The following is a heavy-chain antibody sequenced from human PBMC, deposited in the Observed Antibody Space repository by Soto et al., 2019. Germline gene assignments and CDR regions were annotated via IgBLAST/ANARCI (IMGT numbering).Heavy chain of an antibody. J-gene: IGHJ6*02. D-gene: IGHD6-19*01. CDR1: GFTFSSYG. CDR2: IWYDGSNK. V-gene: IGHV3-33*01. Sequence: LRLSCAASGFTFSSYGMHWVRQAPGKGLEWVAVIWYDGSNKYYADSVKGRFTISRDNSKNTLYLQMNSLRAEDTAVYYCARDLIAVAGRGYYYYGMDVWGQGTTVTVSS. CDR3: ARDLIAVAGRGYYYYGMDV.